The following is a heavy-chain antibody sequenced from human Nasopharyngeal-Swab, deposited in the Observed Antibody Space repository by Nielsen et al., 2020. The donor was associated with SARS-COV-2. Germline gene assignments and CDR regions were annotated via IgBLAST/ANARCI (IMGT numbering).Heavy chain of an antibody. CDR1: GYSISSGYY. V-gene: IGHV4-38-2*02. D-gene: IGHD3-3*01. J-gene: IGHJ6*03. CDR2: IYHSGST. CDR3: ARVPGYYDFWSGQYYYYYMDV. Sequence: SETLSLTCTVSGYSISSGYYWGWIRQPPGKGLEWIGSIYHSGSTYYNPSLKSRVTISVDTSKNQFSLKLSSVTAADTAVYYCARVPGYYDFWSGQYYYYYMDVWGKGTTVTVSS.